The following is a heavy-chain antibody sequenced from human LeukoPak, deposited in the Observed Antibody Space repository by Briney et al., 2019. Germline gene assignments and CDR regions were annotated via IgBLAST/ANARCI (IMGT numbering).Heavy chain of an antibody. CDR3: ARTYCSGGDCFFSDI. CDR2: IFHSGNT. V-gene: IGHV4-4*02. Sequence: PSGTLSLTCAVSGDSISSTNWWSWVRQPPGKGLEWIGEIFHSGNTNYNPSLKSRVTISVDKSKNQFSLSLTSVTAADTAVYHCARTYCSGGDCFFSDIWGQGTMVTVSS. J-gene: IGHJ3*02. D-gene: IGHD2-21*02. CDR1: GDSISSTNW.